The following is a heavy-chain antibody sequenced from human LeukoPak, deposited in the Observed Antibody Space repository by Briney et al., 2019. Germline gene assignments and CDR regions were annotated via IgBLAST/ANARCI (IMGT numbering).Heavy chain of an antibody. D-gene: IGHD6-19*01. CDR2: IYYSGST. J-gene: IGHJ4*02. CDR1: GGSFSGYY. CDR3: ARGYSSGWYNY. Sequence: SETLSLTCAVYGGSFSGYYWSWIRQPPGKGLEWIGYIYYSGSTNYNPSLKSRVTISVDTSKNQFSLKLSSVTAADTAGYYCARGYSSGWYNYWGQGTLVTVSS. V-gene: IGHV4-59*01.